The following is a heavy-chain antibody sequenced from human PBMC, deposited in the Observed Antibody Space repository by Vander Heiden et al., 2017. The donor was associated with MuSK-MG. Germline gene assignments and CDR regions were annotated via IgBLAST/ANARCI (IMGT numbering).Heavy chain of an antibody. CDR2: IYYSGST. CDR1: VGSISSSSYY. J-gene: IGHJ3*02. D-gene: IGHD3-22*01. Sequence: QLQLQESGPGLVKPSETLSLTCTVSVGSISSSSYYWGWIRQPPGKGLEWIGSIYYSGSTYYNPSIKRRVTISVDTSKNQFSLKRSSVTAAETAVYYCARQGYYYDSSGYYYGYAFDIWGQGTMITVSS. CDR3: ARQGYYYDSSGYYYGYAFDI. V-gene: IGHV4-39*01.